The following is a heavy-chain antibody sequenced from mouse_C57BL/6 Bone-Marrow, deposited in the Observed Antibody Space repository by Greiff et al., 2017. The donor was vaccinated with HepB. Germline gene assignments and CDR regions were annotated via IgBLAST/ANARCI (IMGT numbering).Heavy chain of an antibody. CDR2: IRSKSSNYAT. J-gene: IGHJ4*01. V-gene: IGHV10-3*01. D-gene: IGHD1-1*01. CDR1: GFTFNTYA. Sequence: EVQVVESGGGLVQPKGSLKLSCAASGFTFNTYAMHWVRQAPGKGLEWVARIRSKSSNYATYYADSVKDRFTISRDDSQSMLYLQMNNLKTEDTAMYYCVRDLHYYYGSEGYAMDYWGQGTSVTVSS. CDR3: VRDLHYYYGSEGYAMDY.